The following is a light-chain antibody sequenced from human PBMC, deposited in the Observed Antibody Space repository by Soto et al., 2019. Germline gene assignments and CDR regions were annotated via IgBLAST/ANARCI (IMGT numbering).Light chain of an antibody. CDR3: SLYTSENTYV. CDR1: STDFVSYNR. V-gene: IGLV2-18*01. J-gene: IGLJ1*01. CDR2: EAS. Sequence: QSVLTHPLSASGSPGQSVTISCTGTSTDFVSYNRVSWYQQPPGTAPKLIIYEASNRPSGVPDRFSGSKSGNTASLTISGLQAADEADYYCSLYTSENTYVFGTGTKV.